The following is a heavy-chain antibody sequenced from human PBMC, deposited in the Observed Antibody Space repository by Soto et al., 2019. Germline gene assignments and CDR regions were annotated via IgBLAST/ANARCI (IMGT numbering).Heavy chain of an antibody. CDR3: ARVCGGDCHNGRDF. J-gene: IGHJ6*02. V-gene: IGHV4-31*03. CDR1: GGSISSGGYY. Sequence: QVQLQESGPGLVKPSQTLSLTCTVSGGSISSGGYYWSWIRQHPGQGLEWIGYIYYSGSTCYNPSLKSRVPIVVHPSKIAFSLKLSSVTAADTAGYYCARVCGGDCHNGRDFWCQGTTVTVSS. D-gene: IGHD2-21*02. CDR2: IYYSGST.